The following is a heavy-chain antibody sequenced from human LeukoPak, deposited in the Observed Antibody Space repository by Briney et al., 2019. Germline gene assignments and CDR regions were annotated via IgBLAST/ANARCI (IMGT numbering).Heavy chain of an antibody. Sequence: SETLSLTCAVYGGSFCGYYWSWIRQPPGKGLEWIGEINHSGSTNYNPSLKSRVTISVDTSKNQFSLKLSSVTAADTAVYYCARGRSLWIQLWMYFDYWGQGTLVTVSS. CDR3: ARGRSLWIQLWMYFDY. CDR1: GGSFCGYY. D-gene: IGHD5-18*01. J-gene: IGHJ4*02. V-gene: IGHV4-34*01. CDR2: INHSGST.